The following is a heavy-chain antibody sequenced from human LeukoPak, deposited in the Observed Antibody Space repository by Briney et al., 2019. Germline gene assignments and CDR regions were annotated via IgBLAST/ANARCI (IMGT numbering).Heavy chain of an antibody. Sequence: PGGSLRLSCAASGFTFSTYGINWVRQAPGKGLEWVSYISSGSNTIKYADSVKGRFTISRDDDKDSLYLQMDNLRAEDTAVYYCAREPGYIDYWGQGTPVTVSS. D-gene: IGHD3-9*01. J-gene: IGHJ4*02. CDR3: AREPGYIDY. CDR2: ISSGSNTI. V-gene: IGHV3-48*01. CDR1: GFTFSTYG.